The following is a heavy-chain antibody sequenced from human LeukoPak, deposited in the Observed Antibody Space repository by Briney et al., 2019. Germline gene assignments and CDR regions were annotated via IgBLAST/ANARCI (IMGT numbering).Heavy chain of an antibody. CDR3: ARDLEGDLGTITDY. CDR1: GYIFTGYV. D-gene: IGHD3-10*01. CDR2: IHTNTGDT. J-gene: IGHJ4*02. Sequence: ASVRVSCKASGYIFTGYVMHWVRQAPGQGLEWMGWIHTNTGDTRESQKFHGRVTLTRDTSISTAYVEPSSLTSDDTAVYYCARDLEGDLGTITDYWGQGSLVSVS. V-gene: IGHV1-2*02.